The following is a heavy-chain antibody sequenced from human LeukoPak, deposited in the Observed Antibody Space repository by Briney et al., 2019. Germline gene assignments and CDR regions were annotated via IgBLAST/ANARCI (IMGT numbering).Heavy chain of an antibody. CDR2: ISPYNGNT. V-gene: IGHV1-18*01. Sequence: ASVKVSCKASGYTFTSYAMNWVRQAPGQGLEWMGWISPYNGNTNYAQKLQGRITMTTDTSTSTAYMELRSLRSDDTAVYYCARYEISLVRGVMVWGQGTLVTVSS. CDR1: GYTFTSYA. J-gene: IGHJ4*02. D-gene: IGHD3-10*01. CDR3: ARYEISLVRGVMV.